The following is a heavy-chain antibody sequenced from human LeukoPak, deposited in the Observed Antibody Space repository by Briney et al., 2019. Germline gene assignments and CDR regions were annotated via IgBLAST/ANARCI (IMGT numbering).Heavy chain of an antibody. CDR2: IFHSGDT. V-gene: IGHV4-59*08. CDR3: AGQRGVSYYDAFDI. D-gene: IGHD1-26*01. J-gene: IGHJ3*02. Sequence: SETLSLTCSVSGDSVNNYYWSWIRQPPGKGLEWIAYIFHSGDTNYNPSLKSRATISLDTSKNQFSLTLTSVTAADTAVYYCAGQRGVSYYDAFDIWGQGTVVTVSS. CDR1: GDSVNNYY.